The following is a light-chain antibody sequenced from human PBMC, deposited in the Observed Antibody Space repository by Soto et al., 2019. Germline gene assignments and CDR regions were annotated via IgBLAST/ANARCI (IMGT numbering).Light chain of an antibody. V-gene: IGKV3-20*01. CDR1: QSVSNSY. CDR2: GAS. Sequence: DIVLTQSPGPLSLSPGERATLSCRASQSVSNSYLAWFQQKPGQAPRLLIYGASSRATGIPDRLSGSGSGMDFTLTISRLEPEDSAVYSCLQYGSAPRTFGQGTKLEIK. J-gene: IGKJ2*01. CDR3: LQYGSAPRT.